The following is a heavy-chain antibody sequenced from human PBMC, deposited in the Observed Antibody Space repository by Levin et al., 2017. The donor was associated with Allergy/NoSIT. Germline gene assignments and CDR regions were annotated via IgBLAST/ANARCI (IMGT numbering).Heavy chain of an antibody. CDR2: IWHDGSSK. J-gene: IGHJ4*02. D-gene: IGHD6-19*01. Sequence: GGSLRLSCAASGFTFRDYGMHWVRQAPGKGLEWVAFIWHDGSSKYYADSVKGRFTISRDNSNNTLYLQMNNLRVEDTAVYYCARDGPLKHTTGWRNLDSWGQGTLVTVSS. CDR3: ARDGPLKHTTGWRNLDS. CDR1: GFTFRDYG. V-gene: IGHV3-33*01.